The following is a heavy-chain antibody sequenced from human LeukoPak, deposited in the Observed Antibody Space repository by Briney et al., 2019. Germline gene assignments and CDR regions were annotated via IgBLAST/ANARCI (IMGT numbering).Heavy chain of an antibody. Sequence: PGGSLRLSCAASGFTFSSYWMSWVRQAPGKGLEWVANIKQDGSEKYYVDSVKGRFTISRDNAKNSLYLQMNSLRAEDTALYYCATSSGWYGGYFQHWGQGTLVTVSS. V-gene: IGHV3-7*03. J-gene: IGHJ1*01. D-gene: IGHD6-19*01. CDR3: ATSSGWYGGYFQH. CDR1: GFTFSSYW. CDR2: IKQDGSEK.